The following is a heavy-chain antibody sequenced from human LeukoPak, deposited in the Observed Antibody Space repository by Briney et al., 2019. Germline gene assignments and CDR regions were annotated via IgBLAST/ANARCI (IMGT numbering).Heavy chain of an antibody. J-gene: IGHJ2*01. CDR2: IYYSGST. D-gene: IGHD4-11*01. V-gene: IGHV4-59*01. CDR3: ARALTTVTNWYFDL. Sequence: PSKTLSLTCTVSGGSISSYYWSWIRQPPGKGLEWIGYIYYSGSTNYNPSLKSRVTISVDTSKNQFSLKLSSVTAADTAVYYCARALTTVTNWYFDLWGRGTLVTVSS. CDR1: GGSISSYY.